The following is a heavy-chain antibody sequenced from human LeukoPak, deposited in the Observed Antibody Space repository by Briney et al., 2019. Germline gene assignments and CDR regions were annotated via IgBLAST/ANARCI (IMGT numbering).Heavy chain of an antibody. V-gene: IGHV6-1*01. CDR1: GDSVSSNSAA. J-gene: IGHJ4*02. CDR2: TYYRSKWYN. CDR3: AREGISYYGSGSYYNEVDY. D-gene: IGHD3-10*01. Sequence: SQTLSLTCAISGDSVSSNSAAWNWIRQSPSRGLEWLGRTYYRSKWYNDYAVSVKSRITINPDTSKNQFSLQLNSVTPEDTAVYYCAREGISYYGSGSYYNEVDYWGQGTLVTVSS.